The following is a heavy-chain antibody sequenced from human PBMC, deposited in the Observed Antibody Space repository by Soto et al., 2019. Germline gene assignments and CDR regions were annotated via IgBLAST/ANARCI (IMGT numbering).Heavy chain of an antibody. D-gene: IGHD3-3*01. CDR2: ISSNGGST. V-gene: IGHV3-64D*06. Sequence: GGSLRLSCSASGFTFSSYAMHWVRQAPGKGLEYVPAISSNGGSTYYADSVKGRFTISRDNSKNTLYLQMSSLRAEDTAVYYCVKDHDFWSGYFAGNWFDPWGQGTLVTVSS. CDR3: VKDHDFWSGYFAGNWFDP. J-gene: IGHJ5*02. CDR1: GFTFSSYA.